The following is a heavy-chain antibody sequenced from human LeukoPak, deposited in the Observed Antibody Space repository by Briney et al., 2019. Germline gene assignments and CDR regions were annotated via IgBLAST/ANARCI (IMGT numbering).Heavy chain of an antibody. J-gene: IGHJ5*02. CDR1: GGSSSSSRYY. CDR3: ARHPYQLLWLSWFDP. D-gene: IGHD2-2*01. Sequence: SQTLSLTCTVSGGSSSSSRYYWGWIRQPPGKGLEWIGSIYYSGSTYYNPSLKSRVTISVDTSKNQFSLKLSSVTATDTAVYYCARHPYQLLWLSWFDPWGQGTLVTVSS. V-gene: IGHV4-39*01. CDR2: IYYSGST.